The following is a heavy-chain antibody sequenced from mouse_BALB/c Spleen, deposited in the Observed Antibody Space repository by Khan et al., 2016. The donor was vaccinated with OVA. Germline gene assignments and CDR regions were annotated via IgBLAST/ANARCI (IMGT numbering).Heavy chain of an antibody. CDR1: GFTFSTYG. CDR2: VSTGGPYT. V-gene: IGHV5-6*01. D-gene: IGHD1-1*01. J-gene: IGHJ3*01. CDR3: ERLAYFYDSEGSAY. Sequence: EVELVESGVDVVKSGGSLKLSCSASGFTFSTYGMSWVRQTPDKRLEWVATVSTGGPYTYYPDTVKGLFTILRDTAKDTLYLQMRRLMSVDTAMFYCERLAYFYDSEGSAYRRKGTLVNAAA.